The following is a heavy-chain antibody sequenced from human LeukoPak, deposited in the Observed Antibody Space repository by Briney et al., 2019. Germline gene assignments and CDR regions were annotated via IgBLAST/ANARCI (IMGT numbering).Heavy chain of an antibody. D-gene: IGHD3-16*01. Sequence: ASVKVSCKASGYTFTGYYMHWVRQAPGQGLEWMGWINPNSGGTNYAQKFQGRVTMTRDTSISTAYMELSRLRSDDTAVYYCARLDGYALGVGDYWGQGTLVTVSS. CDR1: GYTFTGYY. CDR2: INPNSGGT. CDR3: ARLDGYALGVGDY. V-gene: IGHV1-2*02. J-gene: IGHJ4*02.